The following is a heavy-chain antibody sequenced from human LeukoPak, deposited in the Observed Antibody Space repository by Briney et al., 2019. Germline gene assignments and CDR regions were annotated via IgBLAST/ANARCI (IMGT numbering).Heavy chain of an antibody. D-gene: IGHD3-22*01. CDR1: GYTFTSYG. CDR3: AREGGYYDSSGYYLLPPAVY. CDR2: ISAYNGNT. Sequence: ASVKVSCKASGYTFTSYGISWVRQAPGQGLEWMGWISAYNGNTNYAQKLQGRVTMTTDTSTSTAYMELRRLRSDDTAVYYCAREGGYYDSSGYYLLPPAVYWGQGTLVTVSS. V-gene: IGHV1-18*01. J-gene: IGHJ4*02.